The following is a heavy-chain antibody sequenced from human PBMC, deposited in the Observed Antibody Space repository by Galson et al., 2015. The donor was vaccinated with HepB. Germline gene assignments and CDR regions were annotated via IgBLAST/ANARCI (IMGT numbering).Heavy chain of an antibody. CDR1: GFTFSGSA. D-gene: IGHD1-26*01. CDR2: IRSQNNKYAT. J-gene: IGHJ4*02. V-gene: IGHV3-73*01. Sequence: SLRLSCAASGFTFSGSAIHWVRQASGKGPEWVSRIRSQNNKYATSYVPSLKGRFTISRDDSKNMAYLNMKSLKTEDTAVYYCTRLGDLSGSCSRWGQGTLVTVSS. CDR3: TRLGDLSGSCSR.